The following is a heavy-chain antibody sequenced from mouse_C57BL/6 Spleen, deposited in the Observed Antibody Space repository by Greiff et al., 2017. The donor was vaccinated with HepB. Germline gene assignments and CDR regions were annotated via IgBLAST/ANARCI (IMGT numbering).Heavy chain of an antibody. J-gene: IGHJ1*03. CDR3: AKDYDYGSSYTHWYFDV. CDR2: IHPNSGST. Sequence: QVQLQQSGAELVKPGASVKLSCKASGYTFTSYWMHWVKQRPGQGLEWIGMIHPNSGSTNYNEKFKSKATLTVDKSSSTAYMQLSSLTSEDSAVYYCAKDYDYGSSYTHWYFDVWGTGTTVTVSS. V-gene: IGHV1-64*01. D-gene: IGHD1-1*01. CDR1: GYTFTSYW.